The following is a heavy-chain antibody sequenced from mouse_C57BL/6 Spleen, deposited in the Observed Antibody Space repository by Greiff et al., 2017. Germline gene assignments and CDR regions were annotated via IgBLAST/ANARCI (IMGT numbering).Heavy chain of an antibody. V-gene: IGHV1-82*01. Sequence: QVQLQQSGPELVKPGASVKISCKASGYAFSSSWMNWVKQRPGKGLEWIGRIYPGDGDTNYNGKFKGKATLTADKSSSTAYMQLSSLTSEDSAVYFCAISGLAYYFDYWGQGTTLTVSS. D-gene: IGHD2-13*01. CDR2: IYPGDGDT. CDR1: GYAFSSSW. J-gene: IGHJ2*01. CDR3: AISGLAYYFDY.